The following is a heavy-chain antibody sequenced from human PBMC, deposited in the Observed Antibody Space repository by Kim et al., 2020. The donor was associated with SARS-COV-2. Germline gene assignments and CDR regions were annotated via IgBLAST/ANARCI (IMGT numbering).Heavy chain of an antibody. CDR1: GGSITTGAYY. V-gene: IGHV4-31*03. CDR2: TYHSGST. J-gene: IGHJ5*02. CDR3: ARGFLFGVYNWFDP. D-gene: IGHD3-3*01. Sequence: SETLSLTCSVSGGSITTGAYYWNWVRQVPGKGLEWIGSTYHSGSTSYNPALKSRVNISVDPSKKQFFLNLTSVTAADTAVYYCARGFLFGVYNWFDPWGQGTQVSVSS.